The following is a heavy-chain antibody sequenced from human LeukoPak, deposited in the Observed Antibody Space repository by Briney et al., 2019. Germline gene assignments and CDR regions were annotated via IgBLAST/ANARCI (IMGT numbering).Heavy chain of an antibody. CDR3: ARVEREETTTGAFDI. CDR1: GYTFTGYY. V-gene: IGHV1-2*02. D-gene: IGHD1-26*01. CDR2: INPISSGT. Sequence: GTVKVSCTASGYTFTGYYMHWVRQAPGQGLEWMGWINPISSGTNYAQTFQGRVTMTRDTSINTAYMQLSRLRSDDTAVYYCARVEREETTTGAFDIWGQGTMVTV. J-gene: IGHJ3*02.